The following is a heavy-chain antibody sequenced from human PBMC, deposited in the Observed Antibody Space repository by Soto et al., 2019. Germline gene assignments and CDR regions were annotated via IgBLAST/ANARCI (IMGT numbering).Heavy chain of an antibody. CDR3: ARSVGATSIDY. Sequence: QVQLVESGVGLVKPGGSLRLSCAASGFTFSDYYMSWIRQAPGKGLEWVSYISSSSSYRNYADSVKGRFTISRDNAKNSLYLQMNILRAEDTAVYYCARSVGATSIDYWGQGTLFTVSS. D-gene: IGHD1-26*01. CDR1: GFTFSDYY. V-gene: IGHV3-11*05. J-gene: IGHJ4*02. CDR2: ISSSSSYR.